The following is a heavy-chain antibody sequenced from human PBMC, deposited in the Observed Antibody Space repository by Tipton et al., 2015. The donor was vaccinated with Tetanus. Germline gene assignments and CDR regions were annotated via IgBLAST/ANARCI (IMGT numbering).Heavy chain of an antibody. D-gene: IGHD4-23*01. J-gene: IGHJ4*02. CDR3: AKEKGYGGNPGFDY. CDR1: GFTFSSFG. V-gene: IGHV3-43*02. CDR2: ISWDGGST. Sequence: SLRLSCAASGFTFSSFGMHWVRQAPGKGLEWVSLISWDGGSTYYADSVKGRFTISRDNSKNSLYLQMNSLRTEDTALYYCAKEKGYGGNPGFDYWGQGTLVTVSS.